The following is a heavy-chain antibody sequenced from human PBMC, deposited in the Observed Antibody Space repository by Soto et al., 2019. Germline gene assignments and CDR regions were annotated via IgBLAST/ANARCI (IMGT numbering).Heavy chain of an antibody. CDR1: GFTFSSYA. V-gene: IGHV3-64*04. J-gene: IGHJ3*02. Sequence: GGSLRLSCSASGFTFSSYAMHWVRQAPGKGLQYVSSISSNGGPTYYADSVKGRFTISRDNSKNTLYLQMNSLRAEDTAVYYCTGGGRDAFDIWGQGTMVTVSS. CDR2: ISSNGGPT. D-gene: IGHD3-10*01. CDR3: TGGGRDAFDI.